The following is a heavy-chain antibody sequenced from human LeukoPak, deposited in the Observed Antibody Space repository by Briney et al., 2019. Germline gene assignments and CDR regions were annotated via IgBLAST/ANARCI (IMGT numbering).Heavy chain of an antibody. CDR1: GGSISSSSYY. CDR2: IYYSGST. V-gene: IGHV4-39*07. J-gene: IGHJ4*02. Sequence: SETLSLTCTVSGGSISSSSYYWGWIRQPPGKGLEWIGSIYYSGSTYYNPSLKCRVTISVDTSKNQFSLKLSSVTAADTAVYYCSSSGSYLSQLFDYWGQGTLVTVSS. D-gene: IGHD1-26*01. CDR3: SSSGSYLSQLFDY.